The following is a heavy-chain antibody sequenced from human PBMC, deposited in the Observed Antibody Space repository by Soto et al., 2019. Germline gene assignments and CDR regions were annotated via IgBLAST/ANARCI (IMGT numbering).Heavy chain of an antibody. CDR3: ARLNIQRYYYYGMDV. Sequence: GESLKISCKGSGYSFTSYWIGWVRQMPGKGLEWMGIFYPGDSDTRYSPSFQGQVTISADKSISTAYLQWSSLKASDTAMYYCARLNIQRYYYYGMDVWGQGTTVTVS. CDR2: FYPGDSDT. D-gene: IGHD6-25*01. CDR1: GYSFTSYW. J-gene: IGHJ6*02. V-gene: IGHV5-51*01.